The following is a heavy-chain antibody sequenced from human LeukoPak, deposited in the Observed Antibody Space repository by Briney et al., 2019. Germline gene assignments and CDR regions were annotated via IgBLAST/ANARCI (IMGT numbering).Heavy chain of an antibody. CDR3: ATETNGRHYDY. Sequence: GGSLRLSCTASGLTFSTSGFNWVRQAPGKGLEWVASIGPTGSDRYRADSIKGRFTISRDNANNFLYLQMNSLRAEDTAVYYCATETNGRHYDYWGQGTLLTVSS. V-gene: IGHV3-21*06. D-gene: IGHD1-14*01. CDR2: IGPTGSDR. CDR1: GLTFSTSG. J-gene: IGHJ4*02.